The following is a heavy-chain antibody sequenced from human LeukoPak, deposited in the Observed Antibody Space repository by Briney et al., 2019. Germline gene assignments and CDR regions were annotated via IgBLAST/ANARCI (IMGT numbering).Heavy chain of an antibody. CDR3: ARLHPNGPDEY. J-gene: IGHJ4*02. D-gene: IGHD2-8*01. Sequence: SETLPLTCNVSGGSISSISYYWGWIRQTPGKGLEWVGSIYHSGNTYYNPSLRSRGTISIDTSKNQFSLKMTSVTAADAAVFYCARLHPNGPDEYWGRGTLVTVSS. CDR1: GGSISSISYY. CDR2: IYHSGNT. V-gene: IGHV4-39*07.